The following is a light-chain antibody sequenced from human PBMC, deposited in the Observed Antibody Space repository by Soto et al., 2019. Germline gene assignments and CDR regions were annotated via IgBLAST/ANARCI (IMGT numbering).Light chain of an antibody. Sequence: DIQMTQSPSSLSASVGDRVTITCRASQSISTYFNWYQQKPWQAPKLLIYAASSLQSGLPSRFSGSGSGTDFTLTISSLQPEDFATYSCQQSYSTPFTFGPGTKVDI. CDR2: AAS. J-gene: IGKJ3*01. CDR3: QQSYSTPFT. CDR1: QSISTY. V-gene: IGKV1-39*01.